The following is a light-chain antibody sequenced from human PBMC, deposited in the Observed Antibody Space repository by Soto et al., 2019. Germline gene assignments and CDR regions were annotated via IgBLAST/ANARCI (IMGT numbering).Light chain of an antibody. CDR1: QSVSSSY. CDR2: GAS. CDR3: QQYGSSPAT. J-gene: IGKJ1*01. V-gene: IGKV3-20*01. Sequence: EIVMTQFPVTLSVSPGERATLSCRASQSVSSSYLAWYQQKPGQAPRLLIYGASSRATGIPDRFSGSGSGTDFTLTISRLEPEDFAVYYCQQYGSSPATFGQGTKVDIK.